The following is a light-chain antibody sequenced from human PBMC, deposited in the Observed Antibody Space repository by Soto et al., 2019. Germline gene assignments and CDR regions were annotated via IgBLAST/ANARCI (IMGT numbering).Light chain of an antibody. CDR1: TSNIGTNY. V-gene: IGLV1-47*02. CDR2: STD. J-gene: IGLJ2*01. CDR3: SAWDDSLSGPV. Sequence: QSVLTQPPSASGTPGQRVTISCSGSTSNIGTNYLYWYQQLPGTAPKLVVYSTDRRPSGVPGRFSGSKSGTSAFLAITGLRSEDEANYYCSAWDDSLSGPVFGGGTQLTVL.